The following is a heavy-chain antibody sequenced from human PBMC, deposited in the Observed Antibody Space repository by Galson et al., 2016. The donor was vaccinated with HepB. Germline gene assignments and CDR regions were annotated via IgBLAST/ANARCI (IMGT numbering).Heavy chain of an antibody. J-gene: IGHJ5*02. CDR2: MGTAGET. Sequence: SLRLSCAASGFNFDSYDMHWVRQVTGGGLEWVSSMGTAGETFYSDSAVGRFIISRDNAKDSLYLQMDNLTEGDTAVYYCGRDRGSLGGLRFDPRGQRTLVIVSS. D-gene: IGHD3-16*01. CDR1: GFNFDSYD. V-gene: IGHV3-13*01. CDR3: GRDRGSLGGLRFDP.